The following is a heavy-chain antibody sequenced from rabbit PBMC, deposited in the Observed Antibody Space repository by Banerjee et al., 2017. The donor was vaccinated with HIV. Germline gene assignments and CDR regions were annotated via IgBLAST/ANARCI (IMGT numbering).Heavy chain of an antibody. CDR3: ARDLAGVPGWNFGL. CDR2: INTSSGNT. CDR1: GFSFSNKYV. D-gene: IGHD3-1*01. V-gene: IGHV1S45*01. Sequence: QEQLEESGGDLVKPGGPLTLTCTASGFSFSNKYVMCWVRQAPGKGLEWIACINTSSGNTVYSTWAKGRFTISKTSWTTVTLQMTSLTAADTATYFCARDLAGVPGWNFGLWGQGTLVTGS. J-gene: IGHJ3*01.